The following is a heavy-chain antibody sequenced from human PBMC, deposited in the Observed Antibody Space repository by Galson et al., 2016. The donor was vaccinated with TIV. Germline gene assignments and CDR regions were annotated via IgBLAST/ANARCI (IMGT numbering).Heavy chain of an antibody. D-gene: IGHD2-15*01. CDR2: IRYDGSRR. CDR3: VSGVVAHTYYFYGMDV. CDR1: GFTFSSFG. Sequence: SLRLSCAASGFTFSSFGMHWVRQAPGKGLEWVALIRYDGSRRYYADSVKGRYTISRDDSKNTLYLQMNGLRRDDSAVYYCVSGVVAHTYYFYGMDVWGQGTTVTVSS. V-gene: IGHV3-30*02. J-gene: IGHJ6*02.